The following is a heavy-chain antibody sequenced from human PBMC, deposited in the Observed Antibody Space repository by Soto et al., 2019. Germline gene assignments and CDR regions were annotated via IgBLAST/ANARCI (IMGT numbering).Heavy chain of an antibody. CDR1: GFTFSSYG. CDR3: ARVMSFDFWSGYYSLQIDY. D-gene: IGHD3-3*01. CDR2: IWYDGSNK. Sequence: QSGGSLRLSCAASGFTFSSYGMHWVRQAPGKGLEWVAVIWYDGSNKYYADSVKGRFTISRDNSKNTLYLQMNSLRAEDTAVYYCARVMSFDFWSGYYSLQIDYWGQGTLVTVSS. V-gene: IGHV3-33*01. J-gene: IGHJ4*02.